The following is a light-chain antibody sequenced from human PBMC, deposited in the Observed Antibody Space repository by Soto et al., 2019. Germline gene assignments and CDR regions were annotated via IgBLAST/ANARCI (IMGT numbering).Light chain of an antibody. CDR3: TSYTKRNVWV. Sequence: QSALTQPASVSGSPGQSITISCTGTTSDVGDYIHVSWYQQHPGKAPKLIIYEVTNRPSGVSNRFSGSKSGNTASLTISGLQAEDEADYYCTSYTKRNVWVFGGGTKLTVL. V-gene: IGLV2-14*01. J-gene: IGLJ3*02. CDR1: TSDVGDYIH. CDR2: EVT.